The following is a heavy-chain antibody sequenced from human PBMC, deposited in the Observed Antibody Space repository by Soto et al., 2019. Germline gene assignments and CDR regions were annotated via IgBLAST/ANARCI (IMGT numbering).Heavy chain of an antibody. D-gene: IGHD6-6*01. CDR1: GFGFSHYA. CDR2: ISYDGNAK. J-gene: IGHJ4*02. V-gene: IGHV3-30*03. Sequence: QVRLAESGGGVVQPGRSLRLSCAASGFGFSHYAFHWVRQAPGKGLEWLTVISYDGNAKFYGDSVKGRFTVARDNYNNTVYLQMTRLRIEDTDSAYCEWDGHPSTAPDTTPEFWGQGTLVTVSS. CDR3: EWDGHPSTAPDTTPEF.